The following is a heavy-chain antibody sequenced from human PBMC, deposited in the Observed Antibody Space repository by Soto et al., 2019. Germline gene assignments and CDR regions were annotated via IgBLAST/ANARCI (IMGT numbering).Heavy chain of an antibody. J-gene: IGHJ4*02. V-gene: IGHV4-61*08. CDR1: GGSISSGGYY. CDR3: AREVSLTMVRGVITFFDY. Sequence: SETLSLTCTVSGGSISSGGYYWSWIRQPPGKGLEWIGYIYYSGSTNYNPSLKSRVTMSVDTSKNQFSLKLSSVTAADAAVYYCAREVSLTMVRGVITFFDYWGQGTLVTVSS. D-gene: IGHD3-10*01. CDR2: IYYSGST.